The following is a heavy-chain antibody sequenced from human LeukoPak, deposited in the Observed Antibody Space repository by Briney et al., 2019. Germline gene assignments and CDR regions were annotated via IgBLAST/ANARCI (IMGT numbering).Heavy chain of an antibody. J-gene: IGHJ5*02. CDR2: INPNSGGT. D-gene: IGHD1-26*01. Sequence: ASVKVSCKASGYTFTGYYMHWVRQAPGQGLEWMGWINPNSGGTNYAQKFQGRVTMTRDTSISTAYMELSRLRSDDTAVYSCARDLSGSYAVVWFDPWGQGTLVTVSS. CDR1: GYTFTGYY. CDR3: ARDLSGSYAVVWFDP. V-gene: IGHV1-2*02.